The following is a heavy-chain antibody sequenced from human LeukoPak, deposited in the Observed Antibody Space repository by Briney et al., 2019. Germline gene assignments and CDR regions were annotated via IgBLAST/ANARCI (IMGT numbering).Heavy chain of an antibody. CDR1: GASVSDY. Sequence: PSETLSLTCTVSGASVSDYWSWIRQSPGKGLEWIGYIYHSGHTMSNPSLKSRVSLSLDTSNNQFSLKLSSVTAADTAVYYCARHPFQYPSDHWGQGTVVSVSS. V-gene: IGHV4-59*08. D-gene: IGHD4-4*01. CDR2: IYHSGHT. CDR3: ARHPFQYPSDH. J-gene: IGHJ5*02.